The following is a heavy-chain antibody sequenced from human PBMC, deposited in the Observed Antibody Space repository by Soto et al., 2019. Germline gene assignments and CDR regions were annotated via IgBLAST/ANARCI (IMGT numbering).Heavy chain of an antibody. V-gene: IGHV1-69*13. CDR2: IIPIFGTA. Sequence: GASVKVSCKASGGTFSSYAISWVRQAPGQGLEWMGGIIPIFGTANYAQKFQGRVTITADESTSTAYMELSSLRSEDTAVYYCARSNRTYYYDSSGYENWGQGTLVTVSS. J-gene: IGHJ4*02. CDR3: ARSNRTYYYDSSGYEN. CDR1: GGTFSSYA. D-gene: IGHD3-22*01.